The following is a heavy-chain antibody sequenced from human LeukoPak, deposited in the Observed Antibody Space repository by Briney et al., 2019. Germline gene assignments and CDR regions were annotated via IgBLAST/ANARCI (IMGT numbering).Heavy chain of an antibody. CDR1: GGSISSYY. D-gene: IGHD3-10*01. CDR2: IYYSGST. J-gene: IGHJ6*03. CDR3: ARGTYGSGSYSHYYYYMDV. V-gene: IGHV4-59*01. Sequence: SETLSLTCTVSGGSISSYYWSWIRQPPGKGLEWIGYIYYSGSTNYNPSLKSRVTISVDTSKNQFSLKLSSVTAADTAVYYCARGTYGSGSYSHYYYYMDVWGKGTTATVSS.